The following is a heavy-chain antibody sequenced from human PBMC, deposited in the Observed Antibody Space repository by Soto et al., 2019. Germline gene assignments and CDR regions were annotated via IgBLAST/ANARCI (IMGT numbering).Heavy chain of an antibody. CDR3: TSYSYYMDV. J-gene: IGHJ6*03. CDR1: GYSFTSYD. CDR2: MNPNSGDT. Sequence: QVQLVQSGAEVKKPGASVKVSCKASGYSFTSYDINWVRQATGQGLEWMGWMNPNSGDTGYAQKFQGRITMTRNTSISTAYIELSSLRSEDMAVYYCTSYSYYMDVWGKGTTVTVSS. V-gene: IGHV1-8*01.